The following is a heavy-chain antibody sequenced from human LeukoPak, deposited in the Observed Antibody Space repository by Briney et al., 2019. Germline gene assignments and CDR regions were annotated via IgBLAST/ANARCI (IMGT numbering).Heavy chain of an antibody. CDR3: ARAGDYDGVVDY. Sequence: GGSLRLSCAASGFTFSSYSMNWVRQAPGKGLEWVSSISSSSSYIYYADSVKGRFTISRDNAKNSLYLQMNSLRAEDTAVYYCARAGDYDGVVDYWGQGTLVTVSS. J-gene: IGHJ4*02. V-gene: IGHV3-21*01. CDR2: ISSSSSYI. CDR1: GFTFSSYS. D-gene: IGHD4-17*01.